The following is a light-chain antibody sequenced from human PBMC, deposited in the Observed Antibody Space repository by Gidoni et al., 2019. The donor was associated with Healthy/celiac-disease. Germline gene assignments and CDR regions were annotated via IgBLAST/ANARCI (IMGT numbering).Light chain of an antibody. CDR2: AAS. J-gene: IGKJ1*01. V-gene: IGKV1-27*01. Sequence: IEMTQSPSSLSASVVARVTITCRSSQGISNYLACYQQKPGKVPKPLIYAASTFPSGVPSRFRGSCSGTGFTLTFTLLQPGVVPTYYSENYSSPPWTFGQGTKVEIK. CDR3: ENYSSPPWT. CDR1: QGISNY.